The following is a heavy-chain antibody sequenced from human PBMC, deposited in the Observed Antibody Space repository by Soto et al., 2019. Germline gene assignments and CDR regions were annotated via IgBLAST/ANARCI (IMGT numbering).Heavy chain of an antibody. CDR1: GGTFSIYA. J-gene: IGHJ6*02. Sequence: SVKVSCKASGGTFSIYAISGVRQSPLRGLEWMGGIIPIFGTANYAQKFQGRVTITADESTSTAYMELSSLRSEDTAVYYCAINYYDSSGTQYYGMDVWGQGTTVTVSS. D-gene: IGHD3-22*01. CDR3: AINYYDSSGTQYYGMDV. CDR2: IIPIFGTA. V-gene: IGHV1-69*13.